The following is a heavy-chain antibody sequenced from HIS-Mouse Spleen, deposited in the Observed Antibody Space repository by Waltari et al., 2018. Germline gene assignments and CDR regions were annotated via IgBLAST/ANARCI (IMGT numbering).Heavy chain of an antibody. CDR3: AREIPYSSSWYDWYFDL. CDR2: IYYSGST. CDR1: GGSSSSTCYY. Sequence: QLQLQESGPGLVKPSETRSPTCTAAGGSSSSTCYYWGWIRQPPGKGLEWIGSIYYSGSTYYNPSLKSRVTISVDTSKNQFSLKLSSVTAADTAVYYCAREIPYSSSWYDWYFDLWGRGTLVTVSS. J-gene: IGHJ2*01. V-gene: IGHV4-39*07. D-gene: IGHD6-13*01.